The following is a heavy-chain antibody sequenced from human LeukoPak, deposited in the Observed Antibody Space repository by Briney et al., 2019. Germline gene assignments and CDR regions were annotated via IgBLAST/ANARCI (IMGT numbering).Heavy chain of an antibody. CDR2: IKSKTDGGTT. CDR1: GFTFSNAW. V-gene: IGHV3-15*01. D-gene: IGHD2-2*02. J-gene: IGHJ4*02. Sequence: GGSLRLSCAASGFTFSNAWMSWVRQAPGKGLEWVGRIKSKTDGGTTDYAAPVKGRFTISRDDSKNTVYLQMNSLKTEDTAVYYCTALGYCSSTSCYTDYWGQGTLVTVSS. CDR3: TALGYCSSTSCYTDY.